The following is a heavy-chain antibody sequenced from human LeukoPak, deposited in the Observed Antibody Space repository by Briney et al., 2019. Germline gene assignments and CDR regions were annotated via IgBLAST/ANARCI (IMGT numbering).Heavy chain of an antibody. CDR2: INSDGRTT. Sequence: PGGSLRLSCAASGFTFSNNWMHWVRQAPGKGLVWVSRINSDGRTTTYADSVKGRFTISRDNAKNTLYLQMNSLRAVDTAVYYCATETNGRHYDYWGQGTLLTVSS. J-gene: IGHJ4*02. CDR3: ATETNGRHYDY. CDR1: GFTFSNNW. V-gene: IGHV3-74*01. D-gene: IGHD1-14*01.